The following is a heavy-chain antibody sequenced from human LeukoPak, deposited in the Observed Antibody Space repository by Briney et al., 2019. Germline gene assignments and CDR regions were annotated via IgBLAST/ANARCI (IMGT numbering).Heavy chain of an antibody. CDR3: ARITYDFWSGYYMPDDP. D-gene: IGHD3-3*01. V-gene: IGHV1-18*01. CDR1: GYTFTNYG. Sequence: ASVKVSCKASGYTFTNYGISWVRQAPGQGLEWMGWISIYNGNTDYAQKLRGRVTMTTDASTSTAYMELRSLRSDDTAVYYCARITYDFWSGYYMPDDPWGQGTLVTVSS. J-gene: IGHJ5*02. CDR2: ISIYNGNT.